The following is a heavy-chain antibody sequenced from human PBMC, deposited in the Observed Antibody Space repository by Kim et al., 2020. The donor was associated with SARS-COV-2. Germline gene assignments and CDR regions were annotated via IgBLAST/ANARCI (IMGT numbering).Heavy chain of an antibody. D-gene: IGHD6-19*01. J-gene: IGHJ4*02. Sequence: DAQKFQGRVTITADKSTSTAYMELSSLRSEDTAVYYCARGSGWSSYYFDYWGQGTLVTVSS. CDR3: ARGSGWSSYYFDY. V-gene: IGHV1-69*02.